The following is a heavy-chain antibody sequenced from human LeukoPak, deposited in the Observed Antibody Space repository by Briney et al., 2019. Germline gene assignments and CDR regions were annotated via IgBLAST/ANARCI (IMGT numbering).Heavy chain of an antibody. CDR3: ARGVSMVRGVITGYGMDV. Sequence: SETLSLTCAVSGGSISSGGYSWSWIRQPPGKGLEWIGYIYHSGSTYYNPSLKSRVTISVDRSKNQFSLKLSSVTAADTAVYYCARGVSMVRGVITGYGMDVWVKGTTVTVAS. CDR2: IYHSGST. CDR1: GGSISSGGYS. J-gene: IGHJ6*04. D-gene: IGHD3-10*01. V-gene: IGHV4-30-2*01.